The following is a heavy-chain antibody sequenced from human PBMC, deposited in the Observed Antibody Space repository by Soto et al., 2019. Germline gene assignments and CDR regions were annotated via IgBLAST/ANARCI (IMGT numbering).Heavy chain of an antibody. Sequence: QVQLVQSGAAVKKPGSSVRVSCRSSGDTFSSYIVNWLRLAPGRGLEWMGRVIPVLSTTDYAQNFRGRVTISADRSTNTVYLDLSSLRSDDTALYYCARRRYCGYDCYHKHYYGMDVWGQGSLVTVAS. V-gene: IGHV1-69*08. CDR1: GDTFSSYI. CDR3: ARRRYCGYDCYHKHYYGMDV. J-gene: IGHJ6*02. D-gene: IGHD2-21*02. CDR2: VIPVLSTT.